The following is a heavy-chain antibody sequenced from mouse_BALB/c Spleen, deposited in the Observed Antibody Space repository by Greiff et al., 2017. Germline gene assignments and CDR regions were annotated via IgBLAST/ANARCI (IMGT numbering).Heavy chain of an antibody. CDR1: GFTFSDYY. CDR2: ISDGGSYT. V-gene: IGHV5-4*02. J-gene: IGHJ4*01. D-gene: IGHD1-1*01. Sequence: EVMLVESGGGLVKPGGSLKLSCAASGFTFSDYYMYWVRQTPEKRLEWVATISDGGSYTYYPDSVKGRFTISRDNAKNNLYLQMSSLKSEDTAMYYCARGPTTGAMDYWGQGTSVTVSS. CDR3: ARGPTTGAMDY.